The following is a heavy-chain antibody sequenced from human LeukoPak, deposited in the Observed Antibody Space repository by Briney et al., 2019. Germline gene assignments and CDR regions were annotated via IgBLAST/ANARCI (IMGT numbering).Heavy chain of an antibody. CDR1: GVRLSTSG. CDR2: LQHDGSEE. CDR3: ARETSGIAIGTRDF. D-gene: IGHD6-13*01. J-gene: IGHJ4*02. Sequence: GRPLRLSCAPSGVRLSTSGMHWVRQATGKGLEWVGFLQHDGSEEYFADSVKGRFIISRDNTKNTLYLQKNSLRAEDTAVYYCARETSGIAIGTRDFRGQGTLVTVSS. V-gene: IGHV3-33*05.